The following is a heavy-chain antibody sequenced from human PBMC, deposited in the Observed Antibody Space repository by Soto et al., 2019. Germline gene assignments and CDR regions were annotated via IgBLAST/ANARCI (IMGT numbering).Heavy chain of an antibody. Sequence: PSETLSLTCTVSGGSISSGGYYWSWIRQHPGKGLEWIGYIYYSGSTYYNPSLKSRVTISVDTSKYQFSLKLSSVTAADTAVYYCARDLPSRGPGWFDPWGQGTLVTVSS. J-gene: IGHJ5*02. V-gene: IGHV4-31*03. CDR2: IYYSGST. CDR3: ARDLPSRGPGWFDP. CDR1: GGSISSGGYY.